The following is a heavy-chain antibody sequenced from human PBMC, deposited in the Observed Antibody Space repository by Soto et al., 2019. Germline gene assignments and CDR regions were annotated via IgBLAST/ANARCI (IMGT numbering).Heavy chain of an antibody. J-gene: IGHJ4*02. CDR2: IYYSGST. Sequence: QVQLQESGPGLVKPSETLSLTCTVSGDSISNHYWSWIRQPPEKGLEWIGYIYYSGSTNYNPSLKSRVTISVDTSKNQFSLKLNSVTAADTAVYYCARRFDSWGQGTLVTVSS. V-gene: IGHV4-59*11. CDR3: ARRFDS. CDR1: GDSISNHY.